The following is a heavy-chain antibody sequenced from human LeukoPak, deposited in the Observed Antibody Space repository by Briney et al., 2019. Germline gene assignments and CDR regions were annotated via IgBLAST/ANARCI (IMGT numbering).Heavy chain of an antibody. CDR3: ARTLQYDNWFDP. Sequence: ASVKVSCKASGYTFTGYYIHWVRQAPGQGLEWMGWINPNSGGTNYAQKFQGRVTMTRDTSIITAYMELSRLRSDDTAVYYCARTLQYDNWFDPWGQGTLVTVSS. J-gene: IGHJ5*02. V-gene: IGHV1-2*02. D-gene: IGHD4-11*01. CDR1: GYTFTGYY. CDR2: INPNSGGT.